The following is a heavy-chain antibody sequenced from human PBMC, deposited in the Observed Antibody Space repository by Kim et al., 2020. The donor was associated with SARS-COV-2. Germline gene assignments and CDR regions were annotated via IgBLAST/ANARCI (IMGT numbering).Heavy chain of an antibody. CDR3: ATLSYMYSSGGSEGEYWYFDL. D-gene: IGHD6-19*01. J-gene: IGHJ2*01. CDR2: IYSGGST. Sequence: GGSLRLSCAASGFTVSSNYMSWVRQAPGKGLEWVSVIYSGGSTYYADSVKGRFTISRHNSKNTLYLQMNSLRAEDTAVYYCATLSYMYSSGGSEGEYWYFDLWGRGTLVTVSS. CDR1: GFTVSSNY. V-gene: IGHV3-53*04.